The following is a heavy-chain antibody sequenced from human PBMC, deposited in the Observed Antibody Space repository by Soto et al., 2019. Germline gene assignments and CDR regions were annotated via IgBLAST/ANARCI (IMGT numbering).Heavy chain of an antibody. J-gene: IGHJ6*02. Sequence: QVQLVQSGAEVKKPGSSVKVSCKASGGTFSSYAISWVRQAPGHGLEWMGGMIPIFGTANYAQKFQGRVTITADESTSTAYMEVSSLRSEDTAVYCCARNLIDYSSYYYYYGMDVWGQGTTVTVSS. CDR2: MIPIFGTA. CDR3: ARNLIDYSSYYYYYGMDV. CDR1: GGTFSSYA. D-gene: IGHD2-15*01. V-gene: IGHV1-69*01.